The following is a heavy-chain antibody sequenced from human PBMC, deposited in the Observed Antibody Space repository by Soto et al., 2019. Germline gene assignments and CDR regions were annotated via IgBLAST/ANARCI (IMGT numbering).Heavy chain of an antibody. CDR2: INHSGST. D-gene: IGHD6-6*01. Sequence: TLSLTCAVYGVSFSGYYWSWIRQPPGKGLEWIGEINHSGSTNYNPSLKSRVTISVDTSKNQFSLKLSSVTAADTAVYYCARARSPIAARPNWFDPWGQGTLVTVSS. J-gene: IGHJ5*02. CDR1: GVSFSGYY. CDR3: ARARSPIAARPNWFDP. V-gene: IGHV4-34*01.